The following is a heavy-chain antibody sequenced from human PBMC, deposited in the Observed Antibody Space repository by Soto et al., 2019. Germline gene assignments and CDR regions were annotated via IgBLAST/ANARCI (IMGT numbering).Heavy chain of an antibody. Sequence: SVKVSCKASGFTFTSSAVQWVRQARGQRLEWIGWIVVGSGNTNYAQKFQERVTITRDMSTSTAYMELSSLRSEDTAVYYCAADLRIEAAATNDYWGQGTLVTVSS. CDR3: AADLRIEAAATNDY. J-gene: IGHJ4*02. D-gene: IGHD6-13*01. V-gene: IGHV1-58*01. CDR1: GFTFTSSA. CDR2: IVVGSGNT.